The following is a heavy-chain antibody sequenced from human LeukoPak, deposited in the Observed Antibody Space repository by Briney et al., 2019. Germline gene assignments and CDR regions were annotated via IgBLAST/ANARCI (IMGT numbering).Heavy chain of an antibody. CDR2: ISAYNGNT. CDR1: GYTFTSYG. J-gene: IGHJ4*02. CDR3: ARLTRYYDFWSGYYTRGTFDY. Sequence: ASVKVSCKASGYTFTSYGISWVRQAPGQGLEWMGWISAYNGNTNYAQKLQGRVTMTTDTSTSTAYMELSSLRSEDTAVYYCARLTRYYDFWSGYYTRGTFDYWGQGTLVTVSS. D-gene: IGHD3-3*01. V-gene: IGHV1-18*01.